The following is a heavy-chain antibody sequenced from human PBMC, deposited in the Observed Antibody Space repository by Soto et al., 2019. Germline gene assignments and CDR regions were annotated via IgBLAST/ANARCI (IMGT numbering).Heavy chain of an antibody. J-gene: IGHJ6*02. Sequence: PGGSLRLSCAASGFTFSSYDMHWVRQAPGKGLEWVAVISFHGSNKYYADSVKGRFTISRDNSKNKLYLQMNSLRAEDTAVYYCAKPIAAAGYYGMDVWGRGTTVTVAS. CDR3: AKPIAAAGYYGMDV. CDR1: GFTFSSYD. CDR2: ISFHGSNK. V-gene: IGHV3-30*18. D-gene: IGHD6-13*01.